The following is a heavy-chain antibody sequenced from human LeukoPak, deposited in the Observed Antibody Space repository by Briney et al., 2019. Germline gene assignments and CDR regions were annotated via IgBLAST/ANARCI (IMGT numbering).Heavy chain of an antibody. V-gene: IGHV1-2*02. D-gene: IGHD5-12*01. CDR2: INPNSGGT. CDR3: ARDPIVATYSGGSRVWYFDL. J-gene: IGHJ2*01. CDR1: GYAFTGYY. Sequence: ASVKVSCKASGYAFTGYYMHWVRQAPGQGLEWMGWINPNSGGTNHAQKFQGRVTMTRDTSISTAYMELSRLRSDDTAVYYCARDPIVATYSGGSRVWYFDLWGRGTLVTVSS.